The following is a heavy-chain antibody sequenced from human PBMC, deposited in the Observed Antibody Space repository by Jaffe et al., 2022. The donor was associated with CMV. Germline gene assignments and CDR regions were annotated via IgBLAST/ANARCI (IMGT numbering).Heavy chain of an antibody. D-gene: IGHD3-22*01. CDR3: ARRLPYDSSGYSLGPHDAFDI. CDR2: IYPGDSDT. V-gene: IGHV5-51*01. J-gene: IGHJ3*02. Sequence: EVQLVQSGAEVKKPGESLKISCKGSGYSFTSYWIGWVRQMPGKGLEWMGIIYPGDSDTRYSPSFQGQVTISADKSISTAYLQWSSLKASDTAMYYCARRLPYDSSGYSLGPHDAFDIWGQGTMVTVSS. CDR1: GYSFTSYW.